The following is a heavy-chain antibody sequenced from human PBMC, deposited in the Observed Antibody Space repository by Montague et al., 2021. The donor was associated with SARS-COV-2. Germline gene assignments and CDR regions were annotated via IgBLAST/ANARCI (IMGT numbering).Heavy chain of an antibody. CDR3: AREGFSSGYYET. Sequence: SETLSLTCTVSGGSISSSNYYWVWTRQPQGKGLEWFGSIYYSGSTYSNPSLKSRVAISVDTSKNPFSLMLRSMTAADTAVFYCAREGFSSGYYETWGQGTLVTVSS. V-gene: IGHV4-39*02. CDR2: IYYSGST. CDR1: GGSISSSNYY. D-gene: IGHD3-22*01. J-gene: IGHJ5*02.